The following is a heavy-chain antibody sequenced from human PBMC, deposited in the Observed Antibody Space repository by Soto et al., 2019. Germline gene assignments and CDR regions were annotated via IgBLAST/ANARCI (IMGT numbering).Heavy chain of an antibody. D-gene: IGHD2-2*01. V-gene: IGHV1-18*01. CDR1: GYTFTSYG. J-gene: IGHJ2*01. Sequence: GASVKVSCKASGYTFTSYGISWVRQAPGQGLEWVGWISAYNGNTNYSQKFQGRVTITRDTSASTAYMELSSLRSEDTAVYYCARDYCSSTSCYPNPYWYFDLWGRGTLVTVSS. CDR3: ARDYCSSTSCYPNPYWYFDL. CDR2: ISAYNGNT.